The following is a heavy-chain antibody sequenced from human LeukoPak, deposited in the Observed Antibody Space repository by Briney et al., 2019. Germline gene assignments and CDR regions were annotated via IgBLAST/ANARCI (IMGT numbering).Heavy chain of an antibody. CDR1: GDTASSNIAA. CDR3: ARNGIGTTYDAFGI. V-gene: IGHV6-1*01. D-gene: IGHD1-1*01. J-gene: IGHJ3*02. Sequence: QTLSLSCAISGDTASSNIAAWNWIRQSPSRCLEWLGRTYFRSKWYNDYAVSVKSRIIINADTSKNHFSLQLNSVTPEDTAVYFCARNGIGTTYDAFGIWGQGTMVTVSS. CDR2: TYFRSKWYN.